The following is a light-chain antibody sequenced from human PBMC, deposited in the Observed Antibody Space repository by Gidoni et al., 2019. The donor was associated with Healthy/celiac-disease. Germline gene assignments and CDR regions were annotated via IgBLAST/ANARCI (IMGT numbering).Light chain of an antibody. Sequence: DIQMTQSPSSLSASVGDRVTITCQASQDISNYVNWYQQKPGKAPKLLIYDASDLETGVPSRFCGGGSGTDFTFTISSLQPEDIATYYCQQYDKLPRTFGPGTKVDIK. CDR3: QQYDKLPRT. CDR2: DAS. V-gene: IGKV1-33*01. CDR1: QDISNY. J-gene: IGKJ3*01.